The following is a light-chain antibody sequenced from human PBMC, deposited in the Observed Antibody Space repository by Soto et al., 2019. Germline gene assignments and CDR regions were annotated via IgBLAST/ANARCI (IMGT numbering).Light chain of an antibody. J-gene: IGLJ2*01. Sequence: QLVLTQSPSASASLGASVKLTCTLSSGYRSYAIAWHQQQPEKGPRYLMRDNSDGSHSKGDGIPDRFSGSGSGAERYLTISSLQSEDGADSYCQTWGTGTVVFGGGTKVTVL. CDR1: SGYRSYA. CDR3: QTWGTGTVV. V-gene: IGLV4-69*02. CDR2: DNSDGSH.